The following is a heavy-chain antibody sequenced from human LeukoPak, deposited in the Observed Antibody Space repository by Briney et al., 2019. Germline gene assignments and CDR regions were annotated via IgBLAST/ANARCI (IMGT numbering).Heavy chain of an antibody. V-gene: IGHV1-3*01. CDR1: GYTFTNYA. CDR3: ARSGSRITIFGVVSVAFDY. D-gene: IGHD3-3*01. J-gene: IGHJ4*02. Sequence: ASVKVSCKASGYTFTNYAMQWVRQAPGQRLEWMGWINAGNGNTKYSQKFQGRVTITRDTSASTAYMELSSLRSEDTAVYYCARSGSRITIFGVVSVAFDYWGQGTLVTVSS. CDR2: INAGNGNT.